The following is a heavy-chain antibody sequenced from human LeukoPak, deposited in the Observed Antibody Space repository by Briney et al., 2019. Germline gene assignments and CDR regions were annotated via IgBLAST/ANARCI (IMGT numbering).Heavy chain of an antibody. V-gene: IGHV4-34*01. CDR2: INYSENT. CDR3: VGESAYNWFDT. Sequence: SETLSLTCAVYGGSFSGYYWSWIRQSPGEGLEWIGEINYSENTNYNPSLKSRVTMSIDTSKNHFSLNLRSVTAADTAVYYCVGESAYNWFDTWGQGTLVTVSS. CDR1: GGSFSGYY. J-gene: IGHJ5*02.